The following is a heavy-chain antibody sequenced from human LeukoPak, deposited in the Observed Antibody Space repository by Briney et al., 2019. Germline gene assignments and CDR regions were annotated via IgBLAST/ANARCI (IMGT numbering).Heavy chain of an antibody. J-gene: IGHJ6*03. D-gene: IGHD6-13*01. CDR1: GGTFSSYA. CDR3: ARGTYPRRIAAAGTLANYYYYYYMDV. CDR2: IIPIFGTA. Sequence: SVKVSCKASGGTFSSYAISWVRQAPGQGLEWMGGIIPIFGTANYAQKFQGRVTITADESTSTAYMELSSLRSEDTAVYYCARGTYPRRIAAAGTLANYYYYYYMDVWGKGTTVTVSS. V-gene: IGHV1-69*13.